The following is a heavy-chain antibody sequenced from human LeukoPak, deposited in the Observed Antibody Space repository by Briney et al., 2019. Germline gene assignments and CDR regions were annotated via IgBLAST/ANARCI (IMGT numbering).Heavy chain of an antibody. J-gene: IGHJ4*02. Sequence: PSETLSLTCTVSGGSISSYYWSWIRQPAGKGLEWIGRIYTSGSTNYNPSLKSRVTMSVDTSKNQLSLQLSSVTPEDTAVYYCARAFRAISGWRKYDYWGQGILVTVSS. CDR2: IYTSGST. V-gene: IGHV4-4*07. CDR3: ARAFRAISGWRKYDY. D-gene: IGHD6-19*01. CDR1: GGSISSYY.